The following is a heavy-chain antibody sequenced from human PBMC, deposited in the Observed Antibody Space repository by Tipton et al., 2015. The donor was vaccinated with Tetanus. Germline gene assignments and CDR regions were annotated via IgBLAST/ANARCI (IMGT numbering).Heavy chain of an antibody. CDR2: ISGSGGST. J-gene: IGHJ4*02. V-gene: IGHV3-23*01. Sequence: SLRLSCAASGFTFNTYDMTWVRQGPGKGLEWVSAISGSGGSTNYADSVKGRFTISRDNSKNTLHLQMNSLRAEDTAVYYCARAVAGTNFDYWGQGTLVSVSS. CDR1: GFTFNTYD. CDR3: ARAVAGTNFDY. D-gene: IGHD6-19*01.